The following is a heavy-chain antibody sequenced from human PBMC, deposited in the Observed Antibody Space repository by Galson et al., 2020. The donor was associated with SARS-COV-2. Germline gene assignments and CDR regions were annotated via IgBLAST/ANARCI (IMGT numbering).Heavy chain of an antibody. CDR2: IYPDNSDT. CDR1: GYSFTNYW. J-gene: IGHJ4*02. CDR3: ARGMDTVMVTDFDY. V-gene: IGHV5-51*01. Sequence: GESLKISCKGSGYSFTNYWIGWVRQMPGKGLEWMGIIYPDNSDTRYSPSFQGQVTISADKAIRTAYLQWRSLKASDTAMYYCARGMDTVMVTDFDYWGQGTLVTVSS. D-gene: IGHD5-18*01.